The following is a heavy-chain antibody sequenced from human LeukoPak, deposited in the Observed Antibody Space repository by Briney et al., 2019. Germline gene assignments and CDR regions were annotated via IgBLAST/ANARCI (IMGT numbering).Heavy chain of an antibody. CDR2: ISSSSSTI. CDR3: ARQFHDYGDWGLDY. V-gene: IGHV3-48*01. CDR1: GFTFSSYS. D-gene: IGHD4-17*01. Sequence: GGSLRLSCAASGFTFSSYSMNWVRQAPGKGLEWVSYISSSSSTIYYADSVKGRFTISRDNAKNSLYLQMNSLRAEDTAVYYCARQFHDYGDWGLDYWGQGTLVTVSS. J-gene: IGHJ4*02.